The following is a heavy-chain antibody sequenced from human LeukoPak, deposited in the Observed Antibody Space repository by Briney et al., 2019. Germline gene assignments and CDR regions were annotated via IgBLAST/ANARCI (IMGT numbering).Heavy chain of an antibody. CDR2: ISGSGGST. CDR3: AKADTVSTSGDY. V-gene: IGHV3-23*01. Sequence: PGGSLRLSCAASGFNFANHAMSWVRQTPGKGLEWVSAISGSGGSTYYADSVKGRFTISRDNSKNTLYLQMNSLRAEDTAVYYCAKADTVSTSGDYWGQGTLVTVSS. CDR1: GFNFANHA. J-gene: IGHJ4*02. D-gene: IGHD4-4*01.